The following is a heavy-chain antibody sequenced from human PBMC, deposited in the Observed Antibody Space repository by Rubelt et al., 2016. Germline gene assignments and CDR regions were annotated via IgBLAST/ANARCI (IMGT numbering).Heavy chain of an antibody. CDR3: VNSPGSWGLLSYFDF. CDR1: GGSISGSNSY. V-gene: IGHV4-39*01. D-gene: IGHD6-13*01. J-gene: IGHJ4*02. Sequence: QLRLQETRPGLVKSSETLSLTCVVFGGSISGSNSYWGWVRQPPGKGLEWIGSIFYHGSTYYNPSLQSRMSMSVETSRNQCSRKLRLVTAAETDVYYCVNSPGSWGLLSYFDFWGRGTLVTVSS. CDR2: IFYHGST.